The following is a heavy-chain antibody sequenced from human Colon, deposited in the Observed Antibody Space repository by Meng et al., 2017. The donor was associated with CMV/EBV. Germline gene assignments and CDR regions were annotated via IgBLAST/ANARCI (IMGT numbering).Heavy chain of an antibody. J-gene: IGHJ5*02. CDR1: GFTFSSYS. CDR3: ARVGARYYDFWSGPRVNWFDP. V-gene: IGHV3-21*01. D-gene: IGHD3-3*01. Sequence: GESLKISCAASGFTFSSYSMNWVRQAAGKGLEWVSSISSSSSYIYYADSVKGRFTISRDNAKNSLYLQMNSLRAEDTAVYYCARVGARYYDFWSGPRVNWFDPWGQGTLVTVSS. CDR2: ISSSSSYI.